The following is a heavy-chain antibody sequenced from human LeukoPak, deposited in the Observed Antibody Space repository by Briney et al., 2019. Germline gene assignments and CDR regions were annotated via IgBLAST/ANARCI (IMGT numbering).Heavy chain of an antibody. J-gene: IGHJ4*02. V-gene: IGHV3-30*02. CDR2: IRYDGSNK. Sequence: GGSLRLSCAASGFTFSSYSMNWVRQAPGKGLEWVAFIRYDGSNKYYIESVEGRFTISRDNSKNTLFLQMNSLRAEDMAVYFCAKDLTLGADGTYFDYWGQGTLVTVSS. D-gene: IGHD6-13*01. CDR3: AKDLTLGADGTYFDY. CDR1: GFTFSSYS.